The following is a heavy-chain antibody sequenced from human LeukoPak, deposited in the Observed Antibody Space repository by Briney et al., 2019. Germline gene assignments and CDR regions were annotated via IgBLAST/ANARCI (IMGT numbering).Heavy chain of an antibody. Sequence: GGSLRLSCAAXGXXXXSYSMNWVRQAPGKGLEWVSYISSSSSTIYYADSVKGRFTISRDNAKNSLYLQMNSLRAEDTAVYYCARDDRRCSGGSCYTGGVFDYWGQGTLVTVSS. CDR2: ISSSSSTI. V-gene: IGHV3-48*01. D-gene: IGHD2-15*01. CDR1: GXXXXSYS. J-gene: IGHJ4*02. CDR3: ARDDRRCSGGSCYTGGVFDY.